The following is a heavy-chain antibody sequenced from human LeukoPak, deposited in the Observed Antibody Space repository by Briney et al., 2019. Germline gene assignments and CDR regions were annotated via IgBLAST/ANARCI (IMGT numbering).Heavy chain of an antibody. J-gene: IGHJ4*02. CDR3: ARAGNDYGDPYFDY. D-gene: IGHD4-17*01. Sequence: PGGSLRLSCAASGFTFSSYWMHWVRQAPGKGLVWVSRINSDGSSTSYADSVKVRFTISRDNAKNTLYLQMNSLRVEDTAVYYCARAGNDYGDPYFDYWGQGTLVTVSS. CDR2: INSDGSST. V-gene: IGHV3-74*01. CDR1: GFTFSSYW.